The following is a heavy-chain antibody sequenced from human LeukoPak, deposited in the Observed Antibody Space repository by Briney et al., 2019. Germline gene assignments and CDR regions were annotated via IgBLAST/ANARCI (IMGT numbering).Heavy chain of an antibody. CDR3: ANAGYSSSWYSGTLDY. CDR1: GFTFSSYG. Sequence: GRSLRLSCAASGFTFSSYGMHWVRQAPGKGLEWVAVISYDGSNKYYADSVKGRFTISRDNSKNTLYLQMNSLRAEDTAVYYCANAGYSSSWYSGTLDYWGQGTLVTVSS. V-gene: IGHV3-30*18. J-gene: IGHJ4*02. CDR2: ISYDGSNK. D-gene: IGHD6-13*01.